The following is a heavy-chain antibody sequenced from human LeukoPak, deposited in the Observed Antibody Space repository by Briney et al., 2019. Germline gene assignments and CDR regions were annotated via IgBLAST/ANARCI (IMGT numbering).Heavy chain of an antibody. CDR3: AKDLYSGSYYGAYFGD. D-gene: IGHD1-26*01. J-gene: IGHJ4*02. Sequence: GSLRLSCAASGFTFSSYAMSWVRQAPGKGLEWVSAISGSGGTTYYADSVKGRFTISRDNSKNTLYLQMNSLRAEDTAVYYCAKDLYSGSYYGAYFGDWGQGTLVTVSS. CDR2: ISGSGGTT. CDR1: GFTFSSYA. V-gene: IGHV3-23*01.